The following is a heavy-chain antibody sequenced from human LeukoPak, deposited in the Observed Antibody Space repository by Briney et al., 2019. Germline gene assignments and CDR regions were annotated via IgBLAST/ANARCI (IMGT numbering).Heavy chain of an antibody. V-gene: IGHV4-61*01. J-gene: IGHJ4*02. CDR3: ARGGDWSYYSGMIDY. CDR1: GGSISSSSYY. D-gene: IGHD1-26*01. CDR2: IYYSGST. Sequence: SETLSLTCTVSGGSISSSSYYWSWIRQPPGKGLEWIGYIYYSGSTNYNPSLKSRVTISVDTSKNQFSLKLSSVTAADTAVYYCARGGDWSYYSGMIDYWGQGTLVTVSS.